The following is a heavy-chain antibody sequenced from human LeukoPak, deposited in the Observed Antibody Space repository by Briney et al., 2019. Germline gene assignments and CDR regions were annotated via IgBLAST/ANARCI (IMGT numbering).Heavy chain of an antibody. Sequence: GGSLRLSCAASGFTFSSYGMHWVRQAPGKGLEWVAVIWYDGSNKYYADSAKGRFTISRDNSKNTLYLQMNSLRAEDTAVYYCARGQGSSWLYPPDRYFDYWGQGTLVTVSS. J-gene: IGHJ4*02. CDR1: GFTFSSYG. CDR3: ARGQGSSWLYPPDRYFDY. D-gene: IGHD6-13*01. V-gene: IGHV3-33*01. CDR2: IWYDGSNK.